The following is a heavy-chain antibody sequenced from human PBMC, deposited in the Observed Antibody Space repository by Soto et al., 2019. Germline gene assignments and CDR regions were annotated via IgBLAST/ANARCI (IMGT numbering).Heavy chain of an antibody. CDR1: GFTFSSYA. CDR3: AKDAVRGYSYGYNWFDP. V-gene: IGHV3-23*01. Sequence: GGSLRLSCAASGFTFSSYAMSWVRQAPGKXLEWVSAISGSGGSTYYADSVKGRFTISRDNSKNTLYLQMNSLRAEDTAVYYCAKDAVRGYSYGYNWFDPWGQGTLVTVCS. CDR2: ISGSGGST. J-gene: IGHJ5*02. D-gene: IGHD5-18*01.